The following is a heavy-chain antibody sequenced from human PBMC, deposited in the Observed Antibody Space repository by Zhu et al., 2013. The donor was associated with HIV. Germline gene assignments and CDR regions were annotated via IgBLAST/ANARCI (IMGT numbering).Heavy chain of an antibody. CDR3: ARVYSSWSGPFDY. V-gene: IGHV4-59*01. D-gene: IGHD6-13*01. Sequence: QVQLQESGPGLVKPSETLSLTCTVSGGSISSYYWSWIRQPPGKGLEWIGYIYYSGSTNYNPSLKSRVTISVDTSKNQFSLKLSSVTAADTAVYYCARVYSSWSGPFDYWGQGTLVTVSS. CDR2: IYYSGST. CDR1: GGSISSYY. J-gene: IGHJ4*02.